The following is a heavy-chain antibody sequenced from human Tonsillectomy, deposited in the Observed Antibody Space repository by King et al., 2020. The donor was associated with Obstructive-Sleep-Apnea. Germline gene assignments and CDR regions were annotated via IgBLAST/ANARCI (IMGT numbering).Heavy chain of an antibody. CDR2: IYTSGST. Sequence: QLQESGPGLVKPSETLSLTCTVSGGSISSYYWSWIRQPAGKGLEWIGRIYTSGSTNYNPSLKSRVTMSVDTSKNQFSLKLSSVTAADTAVYYCAREMEGAAARPGRGPGGYFQHWGQSTLVTVSS. V-gene: IGHV4-4*07. CDR1: GGSISSYY. D-gene: IGHD6-13*01. CDR3: AREMEGAAARPGRGPGGYFQH. J-gene: IGHJ1*01.